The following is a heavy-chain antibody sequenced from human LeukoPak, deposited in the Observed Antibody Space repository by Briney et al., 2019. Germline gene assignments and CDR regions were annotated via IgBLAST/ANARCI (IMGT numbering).Heavy chain of an antibody. J-gene: IGHJ4*02. Sequence: PGGSLRLSCAASGFTFSNAWMTWVRQAPGKGLEWVGRIKTKTDGGTTDYAAPVKGRFTISRDESRDTLYLQMNSLKTEDTAVYYCASHSSTSVWGQGTLVTVSS. CDR2: IKTKTDGGTT. CDR3: ASHSSTSV. CDR1: GFTFSNAW. D-gene: IGHD2-2*01. V-gene: IGHV3-15*01.